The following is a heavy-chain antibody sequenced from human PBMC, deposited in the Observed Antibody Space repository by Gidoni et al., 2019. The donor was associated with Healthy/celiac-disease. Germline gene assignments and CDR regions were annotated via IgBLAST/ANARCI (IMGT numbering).Heavy chain of an antibody. CDR1: GSTFTGYD. Sequence: QVQLVQSGAEVKKPGASGKVSCKASGSTFTGYDMHWVRQAPGQGLEWMGWINPNSGGTNYAQKFQGRVTMTRDTSISTAYMELSRLRSDDTAVYYCARYYDFWSGSRGLDPWGQGTLVTVSS. D-gene: IGHD3-3*01. J-gene: IGHJ5*02. CDR3: ARYYDFWSGSRGLDP. CDR2: INPNSGGT. V-gene: IGHV1-2*02.